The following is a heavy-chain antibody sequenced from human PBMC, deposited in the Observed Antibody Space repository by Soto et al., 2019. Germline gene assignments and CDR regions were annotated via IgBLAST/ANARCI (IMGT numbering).Heavy chain of an antibody. D-gene: IGHD6-19*01. CDR3: ARHIALPGYSSGWFDY. CDR1: GGSISSSSYY. CDR2: IYYSGST. J-gene: IGHJ4*02. Sequence: SQTLSLTCTVSGGSISSSSYYWGWIRQPPGKGLEWIGSIYYSGSTYYNPSLKSRVTISVDTSKNQFSLKLSSVTAADTAVYYCARHIALPGYSSGWFDYWGQGTLVTVSS. V-gene: IGHV4-39*01.